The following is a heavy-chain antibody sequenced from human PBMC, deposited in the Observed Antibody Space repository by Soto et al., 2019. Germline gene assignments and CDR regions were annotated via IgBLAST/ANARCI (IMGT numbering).Heavy chain of an antibody. V-gene: IGHV3-23*01. J-gene: IGHJ5*02. CDR2: VSGSGGST. D-gene: IGHD3-10*01. CDR3: ARDRYYYGSGSYYISWFDP. CDR1: GFTFTNYA. Sequence: GSLRLSCAASGFTFTNYAMNWVRQAPGKGLEWVSAVSGSGGSTYYADSVKGRFTISRDNSRNTLYLQMVSLRSDDTAVYYCARDRYYYGSGSYYISWFDPWGQGTLVTVSS.